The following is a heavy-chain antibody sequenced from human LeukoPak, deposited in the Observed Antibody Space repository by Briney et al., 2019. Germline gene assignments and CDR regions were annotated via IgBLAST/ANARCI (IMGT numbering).Heavy chain of an antibody. CDR1: GFTFNMFW. CDR3: AKDEGSGTWHY. V-gene: IGHV3-7*03. J-gene: IGHJ4*02. Sequence: GGSLRLSCAASGFTFNMFWMTWVRQAQGRGREGVANIKQDGSEENYGDSVKGRFTISRDNAKNSLYLQMNSLRAEDTAVYYCAKDEGSGTWHYWGQGTLVTVSS. D-gene: IGHD2-15*01. CDR2: IKQDGSEE.